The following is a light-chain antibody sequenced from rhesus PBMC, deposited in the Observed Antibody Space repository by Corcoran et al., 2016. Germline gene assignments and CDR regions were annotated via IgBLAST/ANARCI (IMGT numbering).Light chain of an antibody. Sequence: DIQMTQSPSSLSASVGDTVTIHCRASQGISNWLAWFQQEPGKAPKLLINTASSLQSGVPSRLSGSGSGTDFTLTISRLQSEDVAIYYCQQYSSRPWTFGQGTKVEIK. CDR2: TAS. J-gene: IGKJ1*01. CDR3: QQYSSRPWT. V-gene: IGKV1-22*01. CDR1: QGISNW.